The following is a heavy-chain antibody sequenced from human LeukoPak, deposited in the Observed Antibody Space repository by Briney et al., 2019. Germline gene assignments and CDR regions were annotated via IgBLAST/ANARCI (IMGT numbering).Heavy chain of an antibody. D-gene: IGHD6-13*01. J-gene: IGHJ4*02. V-gene: IGHV4-34*01. CDR2: INHSGST. Sequence: PSETLSLTCAVYGGSFSGYYWSWIRQPPGKGLEWIGEINHSGSTNYNPSLKSRVTISVDTSKNQFSLKLSSVTAADTAVYYCARGPSSWYSNWGQGTLVTVSS. CDR3: ARGPSSWYSN. CDR1: GGSFSGYY.